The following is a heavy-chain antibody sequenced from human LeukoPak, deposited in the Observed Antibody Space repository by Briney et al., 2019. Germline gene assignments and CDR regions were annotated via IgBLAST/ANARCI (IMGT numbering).Heavy chain of an antibody. J-gene: IGHJ6*02. Sequence: GGSLRLSCAASGFTFSNYAMSWVRQAPGKGLEWVSSISSSSSYIYYADSVKGRFTISRDNAKNSLYLQMNSLRAEDTAVYYCARVADHYYDMDVWGQGTTVTVSS. CDR1: GFTFSNYA. CDR3: ARVADHYYDMDV. V-gene: IGHV3-21*01. CDR2: ISSSSSYI.